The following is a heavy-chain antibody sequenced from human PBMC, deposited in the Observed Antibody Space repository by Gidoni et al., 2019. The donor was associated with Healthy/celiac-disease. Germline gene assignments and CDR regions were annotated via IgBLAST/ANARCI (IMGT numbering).Heavy chain of an antibody. CDR2: IIPIFGTA. CDR1: GGTFSSYA. D-gene: IGHD3-22*01. Sequence: QVQLVQSGAEVKKPGSSVKVSCKASGGTFSSYAISWVRQAPGQGLEWMGGIIPIFGTANYAQKFQGRVTITADKSTSTAYMELSSLRSEDTAVYYCARSRYYYDSSGYIYFDYWGQGTLVTVSS. J-gene: IGHJ4*02. CDR3: ARSRYYYDSSGYIYFDY. V-gene: IGHV1-69*06.